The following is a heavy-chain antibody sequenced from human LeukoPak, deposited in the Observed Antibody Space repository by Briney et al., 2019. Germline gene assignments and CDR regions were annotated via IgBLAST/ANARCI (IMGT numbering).Heavy chain of an antibody. CDR1: GFTFSSYG. J-gene: IGHJ6*02. CDR3: AKVMWPISNYYYAMDV. Sequence: PGRSLRLSCTASGFTFSSYGMHWVRQAPGKGLEWVAVISYDGSNKYYADSVKGRFTISRDNSKNTLYLQMNSLRAEDTAVYYCAKVMWPISNYYYAMDVWGQGTTVTVSS. D-gene: IGHD2-21*01. V-gene: IGHV3-30*18. CDR2: ISYDGSNK.